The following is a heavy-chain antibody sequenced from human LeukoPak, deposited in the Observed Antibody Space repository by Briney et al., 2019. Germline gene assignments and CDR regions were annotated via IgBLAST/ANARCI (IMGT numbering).Heavy chain of an antibody. D-gene: IGHD6-25*01. J-gene: IGHJ4*02. CDR1: GDSVSSDSAA. Sequence: SQTLSLTYAISGDSVSSDSAAWNWIRQSPSRGLEWLGRTYYRSKWYYEYAESVKSRITINPDTYKNQCSLQLNSVTPEDTAVYYCVRGGHFDYWGQGTLVTVSS. CDR3: VRGGHFDY. CDR2: TYYRSKWYY. V-gene: IGHV6-1*01.